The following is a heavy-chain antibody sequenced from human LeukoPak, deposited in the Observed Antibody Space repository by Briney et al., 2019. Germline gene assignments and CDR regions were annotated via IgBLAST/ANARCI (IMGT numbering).Heavy chain of an antibody. CDR1: GYPISSGYY. D-gene: IGHD2-15*01. Sequence: SETLSLTCTVSGYPISSGYYWGWIRQPPGKGLEWIGSIYHSGSTYYNPSLKSRVTISVDTSKNQFSLKLSSVTAADTAVYYCARCSAASRVFDYWGQGTLVTVSS. J-gene: IGHJ4*02. V-gene: IGHV4-38-2*02. CDR3: ARCSAASRVFDY. CDR2: IYHSGST.